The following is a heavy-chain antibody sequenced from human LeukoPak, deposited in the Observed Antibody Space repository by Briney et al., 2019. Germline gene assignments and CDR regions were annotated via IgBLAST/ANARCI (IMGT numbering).Heavy chain of an antibody. D-gene: IGHD6-13*01. Sequence: GGSLRLSCAASGFTFSNYDMNWVRQAPGKGLEWVSGISGPGMTTYYADSVKGRFTISRDNAKNSLYLQMNSLRAEDTAVYYCASSRGSWPDYFDYWGQGTLVTVSS. V-gene: IGHV3-23*01. CDR1: GFTFSNYD. CDR2: ISGPGMTT. CDR3: ASSRGSWPDYFDY. J-gene: IGHJ4*02.